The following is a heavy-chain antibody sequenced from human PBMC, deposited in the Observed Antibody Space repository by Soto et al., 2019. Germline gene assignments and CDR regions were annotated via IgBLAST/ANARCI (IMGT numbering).Heavy chain of an antibody. D-gene: IGHD3-22*01. J-gene: IGHJ2*01. Sequence: PGGSLRLSCAASGFTFRNYNMNWVRQAPGKGLEWLSYIPSTSIPIYYANSVKGRFTISRDNAKNSLYLQMNSLRAEDTAVYYCARYYDSSGPDLWGRGTLVTVSS. V-gene: IGHV3-48*01. CDR1: GFTFRNYN. CDR3: ARYYDSSGPDL. CDR2: IPSTSIPI.